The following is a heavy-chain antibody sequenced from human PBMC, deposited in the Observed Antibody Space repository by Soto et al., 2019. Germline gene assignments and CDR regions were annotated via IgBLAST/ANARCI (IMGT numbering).Heavy chain of an antibody. CDR1: GFTFSSYG. Sequence: GGSLRLSCAASGFTFSSYGMHWVRQAPGKGLEWVAVISYDGSNKYYADSVKGRFTISRDNSKNTLYLQMNSLRAEDTAVYYCAKDLGVSTTVTTFAFYYYYGMDVWGQGTTVTVSS. V-gene: IGHV3-30*18. CDR3: AKDLGVSTTVTTFAFYYYYGMDV. J-gene: IGHJ6*02. D-gene: IGHD4-17*01. CDR2: ISYDGSNK.